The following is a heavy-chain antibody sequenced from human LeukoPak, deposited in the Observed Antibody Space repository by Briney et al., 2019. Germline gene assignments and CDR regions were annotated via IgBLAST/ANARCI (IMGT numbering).Heavy chain of an antibody. CDR2: IYPGDSDT. CDR1: GYSFTSYW. J-gene: IGHJ3*02. CDR3: ARRHGDAAVDDDAFDI. D-gene: IGHD4-17*01. Sequence: GESLKISCKGPGYSFTSYWIGWVRQMPGKGLEWMGIIYPGDSDTRYSPSFQGQVTISADKSISTAYLQWSSLKASDTAMYYCARRHGDAAVDDDAFDIWGQGTMVTVSS. V-gene: IGHV5-51*01.